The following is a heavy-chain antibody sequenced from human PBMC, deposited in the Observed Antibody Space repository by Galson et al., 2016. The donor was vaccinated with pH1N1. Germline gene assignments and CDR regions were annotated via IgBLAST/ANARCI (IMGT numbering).Heavy chain of an antibody. J-gene: IGHJ4*02. D-gene: IGHD6-19*01. CDR2: IFYSGST. Sequence: TLSLTCPVSGGYISSGGYYWSWIRLHPGKGLEWIGYIFYSGSTYYNPSLKSRVTISVDTSKNQFSLKLSSVTAADTAVYYCARGVSVAGTPRLDYWGQGTLVTVSS. CDR3: ARGVSVAGTPRLDY. V-gene: IGHV4-31*03. CDR1: GGYISSGGYY.